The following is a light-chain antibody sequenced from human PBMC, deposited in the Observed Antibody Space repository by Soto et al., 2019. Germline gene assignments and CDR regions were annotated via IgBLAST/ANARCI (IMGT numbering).Light chain of an antibody. V-gene: IGKV3-15*01. J-gene: IGKJ5*01. CDR1: QYVSNK. CDR2: GAS. CDR3: KKYKEWPPFT. Sequence: EIVMPQSPATLSVSPGETATLSCRASQYVSNKVAWYQQKPGQAPSLLILGASTRATGVPARFSGSGSGTEFTLSIRSLQSEDLAVYYCKKYKEWPPFTVGQGKRLAIK.